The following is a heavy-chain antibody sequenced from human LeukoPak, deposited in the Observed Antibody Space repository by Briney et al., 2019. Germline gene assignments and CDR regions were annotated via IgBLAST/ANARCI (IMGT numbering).Heavy chain of an antibody. J-gene: IGHJ4*02. D-gene: IGHD2-8*01. Sequence: GESLKISCQASGYSFTSYWIGWVRQMPGKGLEWMGLIYPGDSDTRYSPSFQGQVTISADKSITTAHLQWNSQKASDTAMYYCARLGYCSNGVCSNLDYWGQGTLVTVSS. CDR2: IYPGDSDT. CDR1: GYSFTSYW. V-gene: IGHV5-51*01. CDR3: ARLGYCSNGVCSNLDY.